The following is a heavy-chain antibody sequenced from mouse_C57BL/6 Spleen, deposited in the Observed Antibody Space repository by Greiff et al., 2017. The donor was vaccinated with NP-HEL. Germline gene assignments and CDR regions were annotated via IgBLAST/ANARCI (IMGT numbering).Heavy chain of an antibody. CDR1: GYTFTSYW. Sequence: VQVVESGAELAKPGASVKLSCKASGYTFTSYWMHWVKQRPGQGLEWIGDINPSSGYTKYNQKFKDKATLTADKSSSTAYMQLSSLTYEDSAVYYCARGGLGYAMDYWGQGTSVTVSS. V-gene: IGHV1-7*01. CDR3: ARGGLGYAMDY. D-gene: IGHD3-3*01. J-gene: IGHJ4*01. CDR2: INPSSGYT.